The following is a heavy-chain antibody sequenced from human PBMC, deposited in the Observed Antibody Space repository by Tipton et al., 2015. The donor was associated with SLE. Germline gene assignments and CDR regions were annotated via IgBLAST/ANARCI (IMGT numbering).Heavy chain of an antibody. CDR2: ISHRGNT. Sequence: LRLSCAASGFTFNNYWMHWFRQVPGKGLEWIGSISHRGNTYYNPSLKSRVSISVDTSQNQFSLNLNSVTAADTAVYYCAKHDRGRDAFDIWGQGTMVTVSS. D-gene: IGHD3-16*01. CDR3: AKHDRGRDAFDI. V-gene: IGHV4-38-2*01. J-gene: IGHJ3*02. CDR1: GFTFNNYW.